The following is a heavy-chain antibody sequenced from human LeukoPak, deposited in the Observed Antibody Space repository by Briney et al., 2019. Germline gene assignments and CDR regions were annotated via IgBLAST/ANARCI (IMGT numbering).Heavy chain of an antibody. CDR1: GGSISSSNSTSSSY. J-gene: IGHJ4*02. D-gene: IGHD5-18*01. Sequence: SETLSLTCTVSGGSISSSNSTSSSYWGWIRQPPGTGLEWIGSIYYSGATYYNPSLKSRVTVSVDTSKNQFSLKLSSVTAADTAVYYCARQRGYNYGLFDYWGQGTLVTVSS. CDR3: ARQRGYNYGLFDY. V-gene: IGHV4-39*01. CDR2: IYYSGAT.